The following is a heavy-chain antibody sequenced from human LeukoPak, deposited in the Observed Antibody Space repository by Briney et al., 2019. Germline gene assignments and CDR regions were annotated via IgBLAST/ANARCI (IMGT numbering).Heavy chain of an antibody. J-gene: IGHJ4*02. V-gene: IGHV1-2*02. CDR1: GYTFTCYF. CDR3: ASDGSGFGATFFDY. Sequence: GASVKVSCKASGYTFTCYFMHWVRQAPGQGLEWMGWINPNSGATIYAQKFQGRVTMTRYTSISTAHMELSRLRSDDTAVYYCASDGSGFGATFFDYWGQGTLVIVSS. D-gene: IGHD3-10*01. CDR2: INPNSGAT.